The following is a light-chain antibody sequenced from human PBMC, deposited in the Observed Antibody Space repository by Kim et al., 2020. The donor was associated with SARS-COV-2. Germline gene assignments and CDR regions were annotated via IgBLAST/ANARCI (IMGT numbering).Light chain of an antibody. CDR3: SSYPGSNNLGV. V-gene: IGLV2-8*01. CDR1: RSDVGGYNY. CDR2: DVS. J-gene: IGLJ3*02. Sequence: QSVIISCTGTRSDVGGYNYVSWYQHHPGKAPKLMIYDVSKRPSGVPDRFSGSKSGHTASLTVSGLQAEDEADYYCSSYPGSNNLGVFGGGTKLTVL.